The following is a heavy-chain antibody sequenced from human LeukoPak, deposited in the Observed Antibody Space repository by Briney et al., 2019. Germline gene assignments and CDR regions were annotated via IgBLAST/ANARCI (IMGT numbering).Heavy chain of an antibody. CDR2: INSDGSST. CDR1: GFTFSSYW. Sequence: PGGSLRLSCAASGFTFSSYWMHWVRQAPGKGLVWVSRINSDGSSTTYADSVKGRFTISRDNAKNTLYLQTNSLRAEDTAVYYCARVEPIRLLVDYWGQGTLVTVSS. CDR3: ARVEPIRLLVDY. D-gene: IGHD3-3*01. J-gene: IGHJ4*02. V-gene: IGHV3-74*01.